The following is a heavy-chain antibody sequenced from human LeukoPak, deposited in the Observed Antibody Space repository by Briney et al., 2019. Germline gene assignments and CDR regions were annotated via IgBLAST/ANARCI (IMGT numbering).Heavy chain of an antibody. CDR1: GFTFSSYS. CDR2: ISYDGTNK. CDR3: ARDKTYYYDSSGYADY. J-gene: IGHJ4*02. Sequence: GGSLRLSCAASGFTFSSYSMNWVRQAPGKGLEWVAVISYDGTNKYYADSVKGRFTISRDNSKNTLYLQMNSLRAEDTAVYYCARDKTYYYDSSGYADYWGQGTLVTVSS. D-gene: IGHD3-22*01. V-gene: IGHV3-30*03.